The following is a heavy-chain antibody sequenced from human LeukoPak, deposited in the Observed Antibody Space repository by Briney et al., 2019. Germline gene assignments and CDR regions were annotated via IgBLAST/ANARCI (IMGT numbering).Heavy chain of an antibody. CDR1: GFTISFYW. CDR3: VRDGGYYGPDS. Sequence: GGSLRLSCAASGFTISFYWMSWVRQAPGKGLEWVANINQVASEKIYVDSVKGRFTISRDNAKNSLYLQMNSVRAEDTAMYYCVRDGGYYGPDSWGQGALVSVSS. D-gene: IGHD3-10*01. CDR2: INQVASEK. V-gene: IGHV3-7*04. J-gene: IGHJ4*02.